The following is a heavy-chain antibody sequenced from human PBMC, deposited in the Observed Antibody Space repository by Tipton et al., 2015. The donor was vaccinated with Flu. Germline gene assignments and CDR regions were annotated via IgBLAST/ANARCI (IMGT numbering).Heavy chain of an antibody. D-gene: IGHD3-16*01. CDR3: ARFGGRDDAFDI. Sequence: TLSLTCTVSGGSISSSSYWSWIRQPPGKRLEWIGYISYSGSTNYNPSLKSRVTILADTSKNQFSLKLSSVTAADTAVYYCARFGGRDDAFDIWGQGTMVIVSS. CDR2: ISYSGST. J-gene: IGHJ3*02. V-gene: IGHV4-59*08. CDR1: GGSISSSSY.